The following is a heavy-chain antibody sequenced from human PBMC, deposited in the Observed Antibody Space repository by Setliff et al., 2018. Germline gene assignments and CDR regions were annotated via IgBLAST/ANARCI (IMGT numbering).Heavy chain of an antibody. V-gene: IGHV4-39*01. Sequence: LETLSLTCTVSGGSTSSSSYYWGWIRQPPGKGLEWIGSIYYSGSTYYNPSLKSRVTISVDTSKNQFSLKLSSVTAADTAVYYCATLREYYYDSSGLFGAFDIWGQGTMVTVSS. D-gene: IGHD3-22*01. J-gene: IGHJ3*02. CDR2: IYYSGST. CDR3: ATLREYYYDSSGLFGAFDI. CDR1: GGSTSSSSYY.